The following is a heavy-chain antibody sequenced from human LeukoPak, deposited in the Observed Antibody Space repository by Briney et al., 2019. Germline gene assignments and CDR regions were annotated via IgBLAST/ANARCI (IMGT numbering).Heavy chain of an antibody. CDR2: TRNKASSYTT. V-gene: IGHV3-72*01. J-gene: IGHJ4*02. D-gene: IGHD6-13*01. Sequence: PGGSLRLSCAASGFTFSDHYMDWVRQAPGKGLEWVGRTRNKASSYTTEYAASVKGRFTISRDDSKNSRYLQMNSLKTGDTAVYHCASSSWHGLYWGEGTLVTVPS. CDR1: GFTFSDHY. CDR3: ASSSWHGLY.